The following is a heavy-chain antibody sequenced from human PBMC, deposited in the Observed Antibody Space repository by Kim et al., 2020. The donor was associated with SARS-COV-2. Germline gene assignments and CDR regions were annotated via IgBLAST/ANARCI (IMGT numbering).Heavy chain of an antibody. J-gene: IGHJ3*02. D-gene: IGHD2-15*01. V-gene: IGHV3-11*05. Sequence: KGRFTISRDNAKNSLYLQMNSLRAEDTAVYYCARVMYCSGGSCYWDAFDIWGQGTMVTVSS. CDR3: ARVMYCSGGSCYWDAFDI.